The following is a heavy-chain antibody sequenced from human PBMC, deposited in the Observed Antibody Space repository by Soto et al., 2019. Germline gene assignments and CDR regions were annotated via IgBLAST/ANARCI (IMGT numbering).Heavy chain of an antibody. D-gene: IGHD2-2*01. J-gene: IGHJ6*02. CDR3: ARDCTSTTCYLYYYGMDV. CDR1: GYSISSGYY. V-gene: IGHV4-38-2*01. Sequence: SETLSLTCAVSGYSISSGYYWGWIRQPPGKGLEWIGSIYHSGSTYYNPSLKSRVTISVDTSKNQFSLKLSSVTAADTAVYYCARDCTSTTCYLYYYGMDVWGQGATVTVSS. CDR2: IYHSGST.